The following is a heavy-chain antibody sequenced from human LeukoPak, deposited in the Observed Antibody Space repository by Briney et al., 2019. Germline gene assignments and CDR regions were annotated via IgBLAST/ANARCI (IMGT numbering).Heavy chain of an antibody. CDR3: ARPRFGGYSYGSNFDN. Sequence: PSETLSLTCTVSDDSIDGTFYYWGWIRQPPGKGLEGIGSIHYSVSAYYNPSLKSRVVSSVGTSKIQFSLEVRSVTTTDTAVYYAARPRFGGYSYGSNFDNWGQGHLVTVSS. CDR1: DDSIDGTFYY. V-gene: IGHV4-39*01. J-gene: IGHJ4*02. D-gene: IGHD5-18*01. CDR2: IHYSVSA.